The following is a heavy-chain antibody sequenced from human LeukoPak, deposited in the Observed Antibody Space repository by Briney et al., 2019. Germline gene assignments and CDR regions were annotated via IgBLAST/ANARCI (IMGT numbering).Heavy chain of an antibody. V-gene: IGHV4-59*08. CDR1: GFTFSSYA. Sequence: PGGSLRLSCATSGFTFSSYAMSWVRQGPGKGLEWIGYAYYSGHTNYNSSLKSRVTMSLDTSKSQFSLRLSSVTAADTAVYFCARHPFATPFDYWGPGTLVTVSS. J-gene: IGHJ4*02. D-gene: IGHD2-15*01. CDR3: ARHPFATPFDY. CDR2: AYYSGHT.